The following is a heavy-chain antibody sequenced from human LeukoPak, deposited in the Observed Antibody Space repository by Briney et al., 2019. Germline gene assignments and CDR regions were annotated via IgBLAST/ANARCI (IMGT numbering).Heavy chain of an antibody. J-gene: IGHJ5*02. CDR1: GFIFSSYS. CDR3: ARESSAAMTVNWFDP. Sequence: PGGSLGLSCAASGFIFSSYSMNWVRQAPGKGLEWVSSISSSSTYIYYADSVKGRFTISRDNAKNSLYLQMNSLRAEDTAVYYCARESSAAMTVNWFDPWGQGTLVTVSS. CDR2: ISSSSTYI. D-gene: IGHD5-18*01. V-gene: IGHV3-21*01.